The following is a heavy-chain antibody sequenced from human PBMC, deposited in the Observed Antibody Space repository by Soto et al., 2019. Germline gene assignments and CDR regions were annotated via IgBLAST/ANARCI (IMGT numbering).Heavy chain of an antibody. V-gene: IGHV3-23*01. CDR2: ITNSGGST. Sequence: PGGSLRLGCAACGDRVWSQAVGGARKTPGKGMEWVSAITNSGGSTYYADAVKGRFTISRDNSKNTLYLQMNSLRAEDTAVYYCAKRGIASGDPIDYWGQGTLVTVSS. CDR3: AKRGIASGDPIDY. J-gene: IGHJ4*02. D-gene: IGHD6-13*01. CDR1: GDRVWSQA.